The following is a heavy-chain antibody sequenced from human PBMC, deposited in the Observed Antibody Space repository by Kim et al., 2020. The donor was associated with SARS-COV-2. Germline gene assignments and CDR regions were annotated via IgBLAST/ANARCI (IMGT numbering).Heavy chain of an antibody. CDR2: IIPILGIA. D-gene: IGHD5-18*01. V-gene: IGHV1-69*04. Sequence: SVKVSCKASGGTFSSYAISWVRQAPGQGLEWMGRIIPILGIANYAQKFQGRVTITADKSTSTAYMELSSLRSEDTAVYYCARDPDTAMVATIDYWGQGTLVTVSS. CDR3: ARDPDTAMVATIDY. J-gene: IGHJ4*02. CDR1: GGTFSSYA.